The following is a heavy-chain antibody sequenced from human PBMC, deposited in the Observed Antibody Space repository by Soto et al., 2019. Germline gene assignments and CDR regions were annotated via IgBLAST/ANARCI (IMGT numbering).Heavy chain of an antibody. D-gene: IGHD3-3*01. V-gene: IGHV4-59*01. CDR3: ARDEGGGNRVWSGYRPYYYYGMDV. Sequence: PSETLSLTCTVSGGSISSYYWSWIRQPPGKGLEWIGYIYYSGSTNYNPSLKSRVTISVDTSKNQFSLKLSSVTAADTAVYYCARDEGGGNRVWSGYRPYYYYGMDVWGQGTTVTVSS. J-gene: IGHJ6*02. CDR1: GGSISSYY. CDR2: IYYSGST.